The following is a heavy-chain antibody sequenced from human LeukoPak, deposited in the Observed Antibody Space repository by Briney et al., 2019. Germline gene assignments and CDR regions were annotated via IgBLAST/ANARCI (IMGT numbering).Heavy chain of an antibody. CDR3: ARGLRGDTAMVTLYYYMDV. CDR2: MNPNSGNT. D-gene: IGHD5-18*01. CDR1: GYTFTTFD. V-gene: IGHV1-8*03. Sequence: GASVKVSCKASGYTFTTFDINWVRQATGQGLEWMGWMNPNSGNTGYAQKFQGRVTITRNTSISTACMELSSLRSEDTAVYYCARGLRGDTAMVTLYYYMDVWGKGTTVTVSS. J-gene: IGHJ6*03.